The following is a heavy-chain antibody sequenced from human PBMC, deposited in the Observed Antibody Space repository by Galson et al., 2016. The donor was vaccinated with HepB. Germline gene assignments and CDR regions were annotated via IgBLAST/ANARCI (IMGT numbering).Heavy chain of an antibody. CDR1: GGTFNSYT. CDR2: IIPTVNTP. V-gene: IGHV1-69*13. D-gene: IGHD3-10*01. J-gene: IGHJ4*02. CDR3: ARPGASNYYFDF. Sequence: SVKVSCKASGGTFNSYTINWVRQAPGQGLEWMGRIIPTVNTPNYAQPFRGRLTVAADESSSTVYMEMSSLRTEDTAVYFCARPGASNYYFDFWGQGTLVAVSS.